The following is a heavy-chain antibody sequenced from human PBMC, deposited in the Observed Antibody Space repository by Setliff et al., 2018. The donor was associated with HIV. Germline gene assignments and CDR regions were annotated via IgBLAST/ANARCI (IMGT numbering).Heavy chain of an antibody. J-gene: IGHJ4*03. V-gene: IGHV1-18*01. CDR3: ARANSLLQYNEGWSPENPFNI. Sequence: GASVKVSCKASGDSFSNYAISWVRQAPGQGPEWMGWISGFNAKTLYAPKFQDRVTLTTDTSTTTAHMELRSLRIDDTAIYYCARANSLLQYNEGWSPENPFNIWGQGTPVTVSS. D-gene: IGHD1-20*01. CDR2: ISGFNAKT. CDR1: GDSFSNYA.